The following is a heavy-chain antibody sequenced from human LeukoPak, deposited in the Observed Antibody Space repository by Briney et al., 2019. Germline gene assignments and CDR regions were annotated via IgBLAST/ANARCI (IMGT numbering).Heavy chain of an antibody. CDR2: ISSSSSTI. CDR1: GFTFSSYS. J-gene: IGHJ4*02. CDR3: ARDGGARDGYSLDY. D-gene: IGHD5-24*01. V-gene: IGHV3-48*01. Sequence: GGSLRLSCAASGFTFSSYSMNWVRQAPGKGLEWVSYISSSSSTIHYAESVKGRFTISRDNAKNSLYLQMNSLRAEDTAVYYCARDGGARDGYSLDYWGQGTLVTVSS.